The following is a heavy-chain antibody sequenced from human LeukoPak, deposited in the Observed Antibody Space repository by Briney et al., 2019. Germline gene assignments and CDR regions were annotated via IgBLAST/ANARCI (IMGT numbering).Heavy chain of an antibody. V-gene: IGHV1-8*02. CDR3: ARVRSWYLPNWFDP. CDR1: GYTFTGYY. Sequence: ASVKVSCTASGYTFTGYYMHWVRQAPGQGLEWMGWMNPNSGNTGYAQKFQGRVTMTRNTSISTAYMELSSLRSEDTAVYYCARVRSWYLPNWFDPWGQGTLVTVSS. CDR2: MNPNSGNT. D-gene: IGHD6-13*01. J-gene: IGHJ5*02.